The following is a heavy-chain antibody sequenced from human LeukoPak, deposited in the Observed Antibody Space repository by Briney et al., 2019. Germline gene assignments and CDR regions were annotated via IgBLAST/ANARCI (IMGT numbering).Heavy chain of an antibody. CDR3: ARGDPYDSSGYYEDFDY. D-gene: IGHD3-22*01. Sequence: TGGSLRLSCAATGFTFSSYWMHWVRQAPGKGLVWVSRINSDGSSTSYADSVKGRFTISRDNAKNTLYLQMNSLRAEDTAVYYCARGDPYDSSGYYEDFDYWGQGTLVTVSS. V-gene: IGHV3-74*01. CDR1: GFTFSSYW. J-gene: IGHJ4*02. CDR2: INSDGSST.